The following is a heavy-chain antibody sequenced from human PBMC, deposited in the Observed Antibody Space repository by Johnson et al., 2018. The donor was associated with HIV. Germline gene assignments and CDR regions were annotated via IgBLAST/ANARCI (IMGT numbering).Heavy chain of an antibody. V-gene: IGHV3-53*01. CDR3: ARDSPPWGARGDI. Sequence: VQLVESGGGLIQPGGSLRLSCAASGFTVSSNYMSWVRQAPGKGLEWVSVIYSGGSTYFADSVTGRFTLSRDNSKNTQYLQMNSLRAEDTAVYYCARDSPPWGARGDIWGQGTMVTVSS. CDR2: IYSGGST. D-gene: IGHD1-26*01. J-gene: IGHJ3*02. CDR1: GFTVSSNY.